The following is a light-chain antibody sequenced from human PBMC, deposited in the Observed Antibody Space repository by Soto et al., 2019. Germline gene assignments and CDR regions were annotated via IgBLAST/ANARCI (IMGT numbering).Light chain of an antibody. Sequence: QAVVTQSSSASASLGSWVKLTCTLSSAHSSYNIALHQQQPGKAPRYLMKLEGSGSYNKGSGVPDRFSGYSSGADRYLTISNHQFEDEADYYRETWDSNTRVFGGGTKVTVL. V-gene: IGLV4-60*02. CDR1: SAHSSYN. CDR2: LEGSGSY. J-gene: IGLJ3*02. CDR3: ETWDSNTRV.